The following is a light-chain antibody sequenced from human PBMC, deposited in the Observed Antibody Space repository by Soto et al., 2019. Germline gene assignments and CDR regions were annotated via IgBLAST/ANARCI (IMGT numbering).Light chain of an antibody. CDR2: DAS. CDR1: QSINRW. Sequence: DIQMTQSPSTLSASVGDRVSVSCRASQSINRWLAWYQQKPGKAPKLLITDASSLESGVPSRFSGSGSGTEFTLTISGLQPDDSATYYCQQYNSYLYTFGQGTKVDIK. CDR3: QQYNSYLYT. J-gene: IGKJ2*01. V-gene: IGKV1-5*01.